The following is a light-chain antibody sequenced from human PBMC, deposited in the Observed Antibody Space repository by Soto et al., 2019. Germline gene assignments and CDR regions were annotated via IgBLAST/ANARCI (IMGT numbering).Light chain of an antibody. CDR3: QQRSNWIT. CDR2: GAS. Sequence: EIVLTQSPATLSLYPGERATLSCRASQSVSNNYLAWYQQKPGQAPRLLIYGASNRATGIPDRFSGSGSGTDFTLTISSLEPEDFAVYYCQQRSNWITFGQGTRLEIK. V-gene: IGKV3-11*01. CDR1: QSVSNNY. J-gene: IGKJ5*01.